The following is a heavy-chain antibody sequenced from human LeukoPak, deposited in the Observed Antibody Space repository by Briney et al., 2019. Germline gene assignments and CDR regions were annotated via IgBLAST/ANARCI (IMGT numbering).Heavy chain of an antibody. CDR1: GLTFSNFW. D-gene: IGHD3-16*02. Sequence: PGGSLRLSCEASGLTFSNFWMTWLRQAPGKGLEWVANIKQDGSETYYLDSVRGRFTISRDNAKNSMYLQMNSLRAEDTAVYYCARDVWGSYRPYYFDYWGQGTLVTVSS. CDR3: ARDVWGSYRPYYFDY. CDR2: IKQDGSET. V-gene: IGHV3-7*01. J-gene: IGHJ4*02.